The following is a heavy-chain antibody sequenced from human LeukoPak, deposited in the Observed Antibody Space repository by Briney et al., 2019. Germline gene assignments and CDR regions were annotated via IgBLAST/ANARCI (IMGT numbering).Heavy chain of an antibody. CDR3: ARGRDYYDSSGYYNWFDP. CDR1: GGSFSGYY. V-gene: IGHV4-34*01. CDR2: INHSGST. Sequence: SETLSLTCAVYGGSFSGYYWSWIRQPPGKGLEWIGEINHSGSTNYNPSLKSRVTISVDTSKNQFSLKLSSVTAADTAVYYCARGRDYYDSSGYYNWFDPWGQGTLVTVS. D-gene: IGHD3-22*01. J-gene: IGHJ5*02.